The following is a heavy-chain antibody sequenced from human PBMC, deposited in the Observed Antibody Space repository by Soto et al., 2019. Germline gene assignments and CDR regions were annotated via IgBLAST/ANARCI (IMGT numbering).Heavy chain of an antibody. V-gene: IGHV3-23*01. CDR2: IGGDGSSP. CDR3: ANKRRGSYPFDY. CDR1: GFTFNLYA. D-gene: IGHD1-26*01. Sequence: GGSLRLSCAASGFTFNLYAMGWVRQAPGKGLVWVSSIGGDGSSPSYADPVKGRFTVSTDSSKNTLFLQMHSLRAEDTAVYYCANKRRGSYPFDYWGQGTLVTVSS. J-gene: IGHJ4*02.